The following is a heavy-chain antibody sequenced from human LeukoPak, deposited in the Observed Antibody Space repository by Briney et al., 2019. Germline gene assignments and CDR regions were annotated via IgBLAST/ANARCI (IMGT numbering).Heavy chain of an antibody. Sequence: GGSLRLSCAASGFTFSSYGMHWVRQAPGKGLEWVAVISYDGSNKYYADSVKGRFTISRNNSKNTLYLQMNSLRAEDTAVYYCAKDSIGYCSSTSCHGGDYWGQGTLVTVSS. V-gene: IGHV3-30*18. D-gene: IGHD2-2*01. CDR1: GFTFSSYG. CDR2: ISYDGSNK. CDR3: AKDSIGYCSSTSCHGGDY. J-gene: IGHJ4*02.